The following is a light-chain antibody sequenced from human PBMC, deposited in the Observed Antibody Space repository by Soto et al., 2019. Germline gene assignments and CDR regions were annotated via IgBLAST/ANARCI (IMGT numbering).Light chain of an antibody. CDR3: QQYNTFST. Sequence: DVQMTQSPSTLSASVGDSVTITCRASQSVNNWLAWYQQKPGKAPRLLIFDSYKLESGAPSRFSGSGSGTEFILTISSLQADDFATYYCQQYNTFSTFGQGTKVDIK. CDR1: QSVNNW. V-gene: IGKV1-5*01. CDR2: DSY. J-gene: IGKJ1*01.